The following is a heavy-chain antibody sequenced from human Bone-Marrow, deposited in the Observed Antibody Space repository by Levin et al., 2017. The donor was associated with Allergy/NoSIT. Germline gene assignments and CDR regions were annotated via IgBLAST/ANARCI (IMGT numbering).Heavy chain of an antibody. CDR2: IYSSGTT. CDR1: GDSIRSFY. D-gene: IGHD5-12*01. Sequence: PSETLSLTCTVSGDSIRSFYWSWIRLPPGKRLEWIAYIYSSGTTKYNPSLESRATISVDTSKNQFSLKLRSVTAADTALYFCARHGYGDTNAFYGMDVWGQGTTVTVSS. J-gene: IGHJ6*02. CDR3: ARHGYGDTNAFYGMDV. V-gene: IGHV4-59*08.